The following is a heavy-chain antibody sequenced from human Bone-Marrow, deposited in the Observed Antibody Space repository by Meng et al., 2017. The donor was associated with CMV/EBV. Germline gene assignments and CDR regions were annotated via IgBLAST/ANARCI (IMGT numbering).Heavy chain of an antibody. CDR2: ISYDGSTK. Sequence: GESLKISCAASGFTFSSYAMHWVRQAPGKGLEWVAVISYDGSTKFYADSVRGRFTISRDNSKNTLYLQMNSLRAEDTAVYYCAKDLYYYDSSGYYYEPLAFDIWGQGTMVTVSS. CDR3: AKDLYYYDSSGYYYEPLAFDI. D-gene: IGHD3-22*01. J-gene: IGHJ3*02. CDR1: GFTFSSYA. V-gene: IGHV3-30*04.